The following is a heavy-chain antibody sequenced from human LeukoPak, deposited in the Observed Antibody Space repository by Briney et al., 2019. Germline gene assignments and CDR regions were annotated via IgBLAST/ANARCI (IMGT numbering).Heavy chain of an antibody. D-gene: IGHD6-19*01. CDR2: ISGDGGST. V-gene: IGHV3-43*02. CDR3: AKASYPDYSSGWCFDY. Sequence: PGGSLRLSCAASGFTFDDYAMHWVRQAPGKGLEWVSLISGDGGSTYYADSVKGRFTISRDNSKNSQYLQMNSLRTEDTALYYCAKASYPDYSSGWCFDYWGQGTLVTVSS. J-gene: IGHJ4*02. CDR1: GFTFDDYA.